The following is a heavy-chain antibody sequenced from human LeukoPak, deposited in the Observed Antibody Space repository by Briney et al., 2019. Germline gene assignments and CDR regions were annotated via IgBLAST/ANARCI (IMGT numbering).Heavy chain of an antibody. Sequence: ASVKVSCKASGYTFTGYYMHWVRQAPGQGLEWMGWISAYNGNTNYAQKLQGRVTMTTDTSTSTAYMELRSLRADDTAVYYCARVPYYDSSGYYFDYWGQGTLVTVSS. CDR1: GYTFTGYY. CDR2: ISAYNGNT. CDR3: ARVPYYDSSGYYFDY. V-gene: IGHV1-18*04. J-gene: IGHJ4*02. D-gene: IGHD3-22*01.